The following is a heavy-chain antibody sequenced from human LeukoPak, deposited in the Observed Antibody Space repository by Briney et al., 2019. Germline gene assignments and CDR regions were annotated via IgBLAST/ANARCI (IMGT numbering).Heavy chain of an antibody. CDR2: ISYDGSNK. V-gene: IGHV3-30*04. CDR1: GFTFSNYA. CDR3: AKPHFDY. Sequence: PGGSLRLSCAASGFTFSNYAIHWVRQAPGKGLEWVAVISYDGSNKYYADSVKGRFTVSRDNSKNTLYLQMNSLRAEDTAVYYCAKPHFDYWGQGTLVTVSS. J-gene: IGHJ4*02.